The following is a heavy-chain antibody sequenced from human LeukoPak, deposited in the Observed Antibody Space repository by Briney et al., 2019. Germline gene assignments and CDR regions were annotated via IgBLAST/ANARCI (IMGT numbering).Heavy chain of an antibody. CDR2: IIPIFGTA. Sequence: SVEVSCKASGGTFSSYAISWVRQAPGQGLEWMGGIIPIFGTANYAQKFQGRVTITADESTSAAYMELSSLRSEDTAVYYCARGQVGDNWFDPWGQGTLVTVSS. CDR1: GGTFSSYA. CDR3: ARGQVGDNWFDP. V-gene: IGHV1-69*01. D-gene: IGHD1-26*01. J-gene: IGHJ5*02.